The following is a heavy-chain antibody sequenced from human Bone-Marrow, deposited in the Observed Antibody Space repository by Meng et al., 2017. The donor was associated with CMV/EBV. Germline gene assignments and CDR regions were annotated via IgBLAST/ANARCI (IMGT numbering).Heavy chain of an antibody. CDR2: INHSGST. V-gene: IGHV4-34*01. CDR3: ARRYYYYGMDV. J-gene: IGHJ6*02. CDR1: GGSFSGYY. Sequence: SETLSLTCAVSGGSFSGYYWSWIRQPPGKGLEWIGEINHSGSTNYNPSLKSRVTISVDTSKNQFSLKLSSVTAADTAVYYCARRYYYYGMDVWGQGTTVTVSS.